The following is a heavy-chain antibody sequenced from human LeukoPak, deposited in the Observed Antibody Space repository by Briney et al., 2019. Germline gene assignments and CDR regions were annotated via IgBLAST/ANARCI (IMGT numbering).Heavy chain of an antibody. CDR2: INSSSSYT. CDR3: ARDSTTMQSLYSSSLTDY. V-gene: IGHV3-21*01. Sequence: GGSLRLSCAASGFTFSSYCMNWVRQAPGRGLEWVSSINSSSSYTYYADSVKGRFTISRDNAKNSLYLQMNSLRAEDTAVYYSARDSTTMQSLYSSSLTDYCGQGTQVTPSS. D-gene: IGHD6-13*01. J-gene: IGHJ4*02. CDR1: GFTFSSYC.